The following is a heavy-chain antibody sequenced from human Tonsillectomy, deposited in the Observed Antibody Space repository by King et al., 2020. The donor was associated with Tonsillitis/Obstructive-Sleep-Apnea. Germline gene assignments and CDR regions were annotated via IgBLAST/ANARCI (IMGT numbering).Heavy chain of an antibody. D-gene: IGHD4-17*01. V-gene: IGHV3-30*01. Sequence: QLVQSGGGVVQPGRSLRLSCAASGFTFSSYAMHCVRQAPGKGLECVAVISYDGSNKYYPDSGKGRFTISSDNSNNTLYLQMNSLRAEDTAVYYCAGETDYGALNFDHWGQGTLVTVPS. J-gene: IGHJ4*02. CDR2: ISYDGSNK. CDR3: AGETDYGALNFDH. CDR1: GFTFSSYA.